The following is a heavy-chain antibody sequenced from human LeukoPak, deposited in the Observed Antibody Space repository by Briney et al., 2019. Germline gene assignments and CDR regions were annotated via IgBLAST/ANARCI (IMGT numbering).Heavy chain of an antibody. CDR2: IYYSGSP. J-gene: IGHJ4*02. V-gene: IGHV4-31*03. CDR3: ARLASGYCSSTSCSY. CDR1: GGSISSGGYY. Sequence: SETLSLTCTVSGGSISSGGYYWSWIRQHPGKGLEWIGYIYYSGSPYYHPSLQSRVTISVDTSKNQFSLKLSSVTAADTAVYYCARLASGYCSSTSCSYWGQGTLVTVSS. D-gene: IGHD2-2*03.